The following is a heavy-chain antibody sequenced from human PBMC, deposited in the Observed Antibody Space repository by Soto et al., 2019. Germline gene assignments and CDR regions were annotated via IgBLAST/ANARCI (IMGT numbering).Heavy chain of an antibody. CDR1: GFTFSSYG. Sequence: GGSLRLSCAASGFTFSSYGMHWVRQAPGKGLEWVAVISYDGSNKYYADSVKGRFTISRDNSKNTLYLQMNSLRAEDTAVYYCAKDLSVTTYYYYGMDVWGQGTTVTVSS. D-gene: IGHD4-17*01. CDR2: ISYDGSNK. CDR3: AKDLSVTTYYYYGMDV. V-gene: IGHV3-30*18. J-gene: IGHJ6*02.